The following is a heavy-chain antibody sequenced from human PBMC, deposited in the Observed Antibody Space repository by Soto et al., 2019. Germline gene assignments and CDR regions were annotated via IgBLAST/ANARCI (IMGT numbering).Heavy chain of an antibody. CDR1: GYTFTSYV. J-gene: IGHJ6*03. CDR3: ALNYDFWSGYHYYYYYYMDV. Sequence: QVQLVQSGAEVKKPGASVKVSCKASGYTFTSYVISWVRQAPGQGLEWMGWISAYNGNTNYAQKLQGRVTMTTDTATSTAYMELRTLRSDDTAVYYCALNYDFWSGYHYYYYYYMDVWGKGTTVTVSS. CDR2: ISAYNGNT. D-gene: IGHD3-3*01. V-gene: IGHV1-18*01.